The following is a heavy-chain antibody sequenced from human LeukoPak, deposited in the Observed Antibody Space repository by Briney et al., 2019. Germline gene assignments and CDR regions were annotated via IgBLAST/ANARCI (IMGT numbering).Heavy chain of an antibody. CDR2: INHSGSI. Sequence: SETLSLTCAVYGGSFSGYYWSWIRQPPGKGLEWIGEINHSGSINYNPSLKSRVTISVDTSKNQFSLKLSSVTAADTAVYYCASIRRGYSYGHYCYYYMDVWGKGTTVTVSS. J-gene: IGHJ6*03. CDR3: ASIRRGYSYGHYCYYYMDV. D-gene: IGHD5-18*01. V-gene: IGHV4-34*01. CDR1: GGSFSGYY.